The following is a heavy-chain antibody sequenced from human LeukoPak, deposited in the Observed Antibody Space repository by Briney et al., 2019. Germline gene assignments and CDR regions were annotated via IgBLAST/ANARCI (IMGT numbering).Heavy chain of an antibody. Sequence: GGSLRLSCIASGFSFNTSDMHWVRQAPGKGLEWLAFIRLDGTSQYYVDSVKGRFTISRDNSKNTIFLQMNSLTPEDTAVYYCAKGLELGGGYWGQGAQVTVSS. D-gene: IGHD3-16*01. CDR3: AKGLELGGGY. J-gene: IGHJ4*02. CDR2: IRLDGTSQ. CDR1: GFSFNTSD. V-gene: IGHV3-30*02.